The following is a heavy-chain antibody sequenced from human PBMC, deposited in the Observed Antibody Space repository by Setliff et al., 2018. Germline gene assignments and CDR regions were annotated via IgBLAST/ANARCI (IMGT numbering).Heavy chain of an antibody. D-gene: IGHD6-19*01. CDR3: ARDKAKWLVFNRWFDP. J-gene: IGHJ5*02. Sequence: GASVKVSCKASGYTFTSYYIHWVRQAPGQGLEWMGVINPKNGGATYPQNLQGRVTMTRDTSMSTAYMELRSLRSDDTAVYYCARDKAKWLVFNRWFDPWGQGTLVTVSS. V-gene: IGHV1-2*02. CDR1: GYTFTSYY. CDR2: INPKNGGA.